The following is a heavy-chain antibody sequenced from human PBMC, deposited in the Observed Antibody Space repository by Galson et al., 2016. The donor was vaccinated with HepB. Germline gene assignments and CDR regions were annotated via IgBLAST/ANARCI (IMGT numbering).Heavy chain of an antibody. V-gene: IGHV3-74*01. CDR1: GFTLSTYW. Sequence: SLRLSCAASGFTLSTYWMHWVRQAPGKGLVWVSRINPDGSNTNYADSVKGRFTISRDNAKNTLYLEMNSLRGEDTAIYYCARGYISGWYGEIDPWGQGTLVTVSS. CDR2: INPDGSNT. J-gene: IGHJ5*02. CDR3: ARGYISGWYGEIDP. D-gene: IGHD6-19*01.